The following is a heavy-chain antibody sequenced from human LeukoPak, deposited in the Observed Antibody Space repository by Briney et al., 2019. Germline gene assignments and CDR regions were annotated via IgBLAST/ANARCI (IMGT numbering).Heavy chain of an antibody. J-gene: IGHJ5*02. CDR1: GYTFTNYY. D-gene: IGHD6-13*01. Sequence: ASVKVSCKASGYTFTNYYVHWVRQAPGQGLEWMGWMNPNSGNTGYAQKFQGRVTITRNTSIGTAYMELSSLRSEDTAVYYCARARAAAREGWRWFDPWGQGTLVTVSS. V-gene: IGHV1-8*03. CDR2: MNPNSGNT. CDR3: ARARAAAREGWRWFDP.